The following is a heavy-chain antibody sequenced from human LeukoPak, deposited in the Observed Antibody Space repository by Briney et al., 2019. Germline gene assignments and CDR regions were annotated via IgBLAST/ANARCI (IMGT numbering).Heavy chain of an antibody. D-gene: IGHD2-2*01. CDR3: ARVFDVVVPAAMTDAFDI. CDR2: IYYSGST. V-gene: IGHV4-61*01. J-gene: IGHJ3*02. CDR1: GGSVSSGSYY. Sequence: SETRSLTCTVSGGSVSSGSYYWSWIRQPPGKGLEGFGYIYYSGSTNYNPSLKSRVTISVDTSKNQFSLKLSSVTTADTAVYYCARVFDVVVPAAMTDAFDIWGQGTMVTVSS.